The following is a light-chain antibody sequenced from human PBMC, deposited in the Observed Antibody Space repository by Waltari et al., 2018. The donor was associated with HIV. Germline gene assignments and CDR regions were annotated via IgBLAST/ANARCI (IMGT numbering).Light chain of an antibody. CDR1: RSNIGGNF. CDR3: ASWDDSVFGPV. CDR2: RID. J-gene: IGLJ2*01. Sequence: QSVLTQPPSASGTPGQRVTISCSGGRSNIGGNFVYWYQRLPGTAPKLLIYRIDQRPSGVPDRFSGSRSGTSAALVSSGLRSEDEADYYCASWDDSVFGPVFGGGTKVTVL. V-gene: IGLV1-47*01.